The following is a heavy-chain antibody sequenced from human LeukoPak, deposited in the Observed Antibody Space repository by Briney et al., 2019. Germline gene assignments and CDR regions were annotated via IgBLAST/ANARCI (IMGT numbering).Heavy chain of an antibody. CDR1: GGSISSSSYY. D-gene: IGHD5-12*01. CDR2: IYYSGST. V-gene: IGHV4-39*07. J-gene: IGHJ6*03. Sequence: ASETLSLTCTVSGGSISSSSYYWGWIRQPPGKGLEWIGSIYYSGSTYYNPSLKSRVTISVDTSKNQFSLKLSSVTVADTAVYYCARDLGEVVATRNERDDYYMDVWGKGTTVTVSS. CDR3: ARDLGEVVATRNERDDYYMDV.